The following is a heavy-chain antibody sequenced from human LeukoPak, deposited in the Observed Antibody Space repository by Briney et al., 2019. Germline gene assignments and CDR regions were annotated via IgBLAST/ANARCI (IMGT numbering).Heavy chain of an antibody. J-gene: IGHJ4*02. V-gene: IGHV3-7*01. D-gene: IGHD3-10*01. CDR1: GFTFSGYW. Sequence: GGSLRLSCAASGFTFSGYWMHWVRQAPGKGLEWVANINQHGSEKYYVDSVKGRFTISRDNAKNSLYLQMNSLRAEDTAVYYCARVLRYYFDYWGQGTLVTVSS. CDR2: INQHGSEK. CDR3: ARVLRYYFDY.